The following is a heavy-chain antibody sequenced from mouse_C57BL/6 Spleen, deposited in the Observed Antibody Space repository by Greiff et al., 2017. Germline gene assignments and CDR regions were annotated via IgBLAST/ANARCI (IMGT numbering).Heavy chain of an antibody. CDR2: VSYDGSN. D-gene: IGHD1-1*01. CDR1: GYSITSGYY. CDR3: AREYYDSSFQSD. V-gene: IGHV3-6*01. J-gene: IGHJ2*01. Sequence: ESGPGLVKPSQSLSLTCSVTGYSITSGYYWNWIRQFPGNKREWMGYVSYDGSNNYNPSLKNRNSITRDTSKKQFFLKLNSVTTEDTATYYCAREYYDSSFQSDWGQGTTLTVSS.